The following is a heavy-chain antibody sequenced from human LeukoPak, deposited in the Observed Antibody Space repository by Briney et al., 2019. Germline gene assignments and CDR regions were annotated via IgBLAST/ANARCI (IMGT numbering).Heavy chain of an antibody. D-gene: IGHD3-22*01. CDR3: ARLKYYDSTGYSPGYYMDV. J-gene: IGHJ6*03. CDR2: IYVTGST. Sequence: SEALSLTCTVSGGSIINYYWSWIRQPAGTGLEWVGRIYVTGSTIYNPSLQSRLSMSVDTSKNQFSLRLTSVTAADTAVYYCARLKYYDSTGYSPGYYMDVWGKGITVTVSS. V-gene: IGHV4-4*07. CDR1: GGSIINYY.